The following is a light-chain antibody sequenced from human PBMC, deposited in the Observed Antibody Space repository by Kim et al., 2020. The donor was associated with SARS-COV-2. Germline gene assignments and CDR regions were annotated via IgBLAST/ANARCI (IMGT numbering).Light chain of an antibody. CDR3: QKYNSAPWT. V-gene: IGKV1-27*01. CDR1: QDIANS. CDR2: AAS. Sequence: DIQMTQSPSSLSASVGDRVTITCRASQDIANSLAWYQQKPGTVPKVLIYAASTLQSGVPSRFSGSGSGTEFTLTIGSLQTEDAATYYCQKYNSAPWTFGPGTKVDIK. J-gene: IGKJ1*01.